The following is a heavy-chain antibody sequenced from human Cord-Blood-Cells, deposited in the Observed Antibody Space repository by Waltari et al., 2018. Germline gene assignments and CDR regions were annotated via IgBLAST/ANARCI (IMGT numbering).Heavy chain of an antibody. J-gene: IGHJ4*02. D-gene: IGHD3-10*01. CDR3: ATRLLWFRELSFDY. CDR2: INHSGST. CDR1: GGSFSGYY. Sequence: QVQLQQWGAGLLKPSETLSLTCAVYGGSFSGYYWSWIRQPPGKGLEWIGEINHSGSTNYNPSLKSRVTISVDTSKNQFSLKLSSVTAADTAVYYCATRLLWFRELSFDYWGQGTLVTVSS. V-gene: IGHV4-34*01.